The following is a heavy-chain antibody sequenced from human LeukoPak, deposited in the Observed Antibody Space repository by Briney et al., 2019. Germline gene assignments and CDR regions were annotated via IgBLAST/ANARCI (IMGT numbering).Heavy chain of an antibody. J-gene: IGHJ4*02. V-gene: IGHV3-20*04. CDR2: INWNGDST. CDR3: ARPLGGYCSSTSCYGVDY. CDR1: GFTFDDYG. D-gene: IGHD2-2*01. Sequence: GGSLRLSCAASGFTFDDYGMSWVRQAPGKGLEWVSGINWNGDSTGYADSVKGRFTISRDNAKNSLYLQMKSLRAEDTALYYCARPLGGYCSSTSCYGVDYWGQGTLVTVSS.